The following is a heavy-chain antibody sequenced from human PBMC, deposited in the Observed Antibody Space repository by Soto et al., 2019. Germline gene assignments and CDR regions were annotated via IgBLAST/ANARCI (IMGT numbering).Heavy chain of an antibody. Sequence: GGSLRLSCAASGFTFSSYAMSWVRQAPGKGLEWVSAISGSGGSTYYADSVKGRFTISRDNSKNTLYLQMNSLRAEDTAVYYCAKGPLVPTDMDGYYYYYYMDVWGKGTTVTVSS. CDR3: AKGPLVPTDMDGYYYYYYMDV. D-gene: IGHD2-2*01. V-gene: IGHV3-23*01. J-gene: IGHJ6*03. CDR1: GFTFSSYA. CDR2: ISGSGGST.